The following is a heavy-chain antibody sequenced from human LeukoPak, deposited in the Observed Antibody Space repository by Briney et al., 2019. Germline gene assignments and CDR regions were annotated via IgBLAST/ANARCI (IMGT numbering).Heavy chain of an antibody. CDR1: GFTFSSYG. D-gene: IGHD3-9*01. V-gene: IGHV3-23*01. CDR3: ASLRERYFDWLLPNDDAFDI. CDR2: ISGSGGST. Sequence: PGGSLRLSCAASGFTFSSYGMSWVRQAPGKGLEWVSAISGSGGSTYYADSVKGRFTISRDNSKNTLYLQMNSLRAEDTAVYYCASLRERYFDWLLPNDDAFDIWGQGAMVTVSS. J-gene: IGHJ3*02.